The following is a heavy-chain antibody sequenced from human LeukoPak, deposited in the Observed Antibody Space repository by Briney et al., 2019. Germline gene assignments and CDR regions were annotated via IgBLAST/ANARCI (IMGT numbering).Heavy chain of an antibody. J-gene: IGHJ5*02. D-gene: IGHD3-10*01. V-gene: IGHV1-18*01. CDR1: GYTFTSYG. Sequence: GASVKVSCKASGYTFTSYGISWVRQAPGQGLEWMGWISAYNGNTNYAQKFQGRVTMTTDTSTSTAYMELRSLRSDDTAIYYCAREVDGSGSYVDENWFDPWGQGTLVTVSS. CDR3: AREVDGSGSYVDENWFDP. CDR2: ISAYNGNT.